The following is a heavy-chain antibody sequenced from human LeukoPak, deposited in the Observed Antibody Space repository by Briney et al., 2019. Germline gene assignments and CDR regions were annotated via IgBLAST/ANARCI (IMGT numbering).Heavy chain of an antibody. D-gene: IGHD4-11*01. CDR1: GFTFSSYG. CDR2: IRYDGSSK. CDR3: AKVLRDYPTPRYFDL. Sequence: GGSLRLSCAASGFTFSSYGMHWVRQAPGKGLEWVAFIRYDGSSKYYADSVKGRFTISRDNSKNTLYLQMNSLRAEDTAVYYCAKVLRDYPTPRYFDLWGRGTLVTVSS. J-gene: IGHJ2*01. V-gene: IGHV3-30*02.